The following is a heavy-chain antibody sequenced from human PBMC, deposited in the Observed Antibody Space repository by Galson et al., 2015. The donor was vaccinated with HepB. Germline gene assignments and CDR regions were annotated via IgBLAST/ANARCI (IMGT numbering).Heavy chain of an antibody. CDR3: ARVYSWEIGVSDY. CDR2: IYYSGST. D-gene: IGHD1-26*01. V-gene: IGHV4-31*03. J-gene: IGHJ4*02. Sequence: TLSLTCTVSGGSINSGVYYWSWIRQHPGKGLEWIGYIYYSGSTYYNPSLKSRVTISVDTSKNQFSLKLTSVTAADTAVYFCARVYSWEIGVSDYWGQGTMVTVSS. CDR1: GGSINSGVYY.